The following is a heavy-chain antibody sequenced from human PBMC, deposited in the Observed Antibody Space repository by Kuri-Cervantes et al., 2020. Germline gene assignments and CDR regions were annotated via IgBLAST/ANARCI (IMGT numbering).Heavy chain of an antibody. J-gene: IGHJ4*02. CDR3: AKEKGGWYY. CDR2: LSVSGATT. CDR1: EFTFSSYA. D-gene: IGHD6-19*01. V-gene: IGHV3-23*01. Sequence: ETLSLTCAASEFTFSSYAMNWVRQAPGKGLQWVSTLSVSGATTYYAGSVKGRFTISRDNSKNTLYLQMNSLRAEDTALYYCAKEKGGWYYWGQGTLVTVSS.